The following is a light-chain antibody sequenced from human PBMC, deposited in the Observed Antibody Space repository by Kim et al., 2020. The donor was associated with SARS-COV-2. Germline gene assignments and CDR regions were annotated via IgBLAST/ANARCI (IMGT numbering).Light chain of an antibody. CDR2: KDS. CDR1: ALPKQY. CDR3: QSADSSGTYPGWV. Sequence: SYELTQPPSVSVSPGQTARITCSGDALPKQYAYWYQQKPGQAPVLVIYKDSERPSGIPERFSGSSSGTTVTLTIRGVQAEDEADYYCQSADSSGTYPGWVFGGGTQLTVL. V-gene: IGLV3-25*03. J-gene: IGLJ3*02.